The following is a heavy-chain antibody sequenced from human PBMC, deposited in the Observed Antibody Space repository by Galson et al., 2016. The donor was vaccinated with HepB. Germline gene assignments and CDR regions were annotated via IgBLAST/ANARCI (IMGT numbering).Heavy chain of an antibody. CDR3: ARHPRVGATISLADS. V-gene: IGHV5-51*01. Sequence: QSGAEVKKPGESLKISCKASGYIFTKYWIGWVRQMPGKGLEWMGVIYPADSDTRYSPSFQGQVTISADKSISTAYLQWSSLKASDTAMYYCARHPRVGATISLADSWGQGTLVTVSS. CDR2: IYPADSDT. D-gene: IGHD1-26*01. J-gene: IGHJ4*02. CDR1: GYIFTKYW.